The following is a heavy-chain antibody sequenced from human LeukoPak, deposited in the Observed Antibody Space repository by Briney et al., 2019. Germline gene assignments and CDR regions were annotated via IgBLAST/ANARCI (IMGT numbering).Heavy chain of an antibody. D-gene: IGHD3-10*01. Sequence: PGGSLRLSCAASGFTFSSYEMNWVRQAPGKGLEWVSYISSSGSTIYYADSVKGRFTISRDNAKNSLYLQMNSLSAEDTAVYYCAGSSYYYGSGSYYRDYWGQGTLVTVSS. CDR1: GFTFSSYE. V-gene: IGHV3-48*03. CDR2: ISSSGSTI. J-gene: IGHJ4*02. CDR3: AGSSYYYGSGSYYRDY.